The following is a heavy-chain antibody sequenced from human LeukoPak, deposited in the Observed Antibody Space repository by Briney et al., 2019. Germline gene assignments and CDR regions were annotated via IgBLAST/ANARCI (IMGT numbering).Heavy chain of an antibody. CDR1: GFTLSSYS. CDR2: ISSGSTTI. CDR3: ARDVEQWLVRVYYFDY. Sequence: GGSLRLSCATSGFTLSSYSMNWVRQAPGKGLEWVSYISSGSTTIYYADSVKGRFTISRDNAKNSLYLQMNSLRAEDTAVYYCARDVEQWLVRVYYFDYWGQGTLVTVSS. D-gene: IGHD6-19*01. J-gene: IGHJ4*02. V-gene: IGHV3-48*01.